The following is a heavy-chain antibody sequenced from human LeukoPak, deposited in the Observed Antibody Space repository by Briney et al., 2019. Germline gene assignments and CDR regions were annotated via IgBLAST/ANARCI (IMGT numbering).Heavy chain of an antibody. CDR1: GDSVSANSAV. D-gene: IGHD6-13*01. CDR3: AREKESTAALGGG. J-gene: IGHJ4*02. V-gene: IGHV6-1*01. CDR2: TYYRYKWYN. Sequence: PSQTLSLTCAISGDSVSANSAVWNWIRQSPSRGLEWLGRTYYRYKWYNDYAVSVKSRITINPDTSKNQFSLQLNSVTPEDTAVYFCAREKESTAALGGGWGQGTLVTVSS.